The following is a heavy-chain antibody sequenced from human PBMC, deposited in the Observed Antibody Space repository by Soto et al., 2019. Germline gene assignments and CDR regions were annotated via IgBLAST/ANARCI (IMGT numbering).Heavy chain of an antibody. D-gene: IGHD6-6*01. CDR1: GGSISSYY. J-gene: IGHJ4*02. CDR3: ARDRGYSSSPVYFDY. Sequence: SETLSLTCTVPGGSISSYYWSWIRQPAGKGLEWIGRIYTSGSTNYNPSLKSRVTMSVDTSKNQFSLKLSSVTAADTAVYYCARDRGYSSSPVYFDYWGQGTLVTVSS. V-gene: IGHV4-4*07. CDR2: IYTSGST.